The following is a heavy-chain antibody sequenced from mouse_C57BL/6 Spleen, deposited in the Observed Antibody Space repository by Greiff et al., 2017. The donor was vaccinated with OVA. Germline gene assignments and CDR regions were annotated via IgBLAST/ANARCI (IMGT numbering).Heavy chain of an antibody. D-gene: IGHD2-1*01. CDR2: IRNKANNHAT. J-gene: IGHJ4*01. CDR1: GFTFSDAW. Sequence: EVKVEESGGGLVQPGGSMKLSCAASGFTFSDAWMDWVRQSPEKGLEWVAEIRNKANNHATYYAESVKGRFTIARDDSKSSVYLQMNSLRAEDTGIYYCTRGGNYVGYAMDYWGQGTSVTVSS. CDR3: TRGGNYVGYAMDY. V-gene: IGHV6-6*01.